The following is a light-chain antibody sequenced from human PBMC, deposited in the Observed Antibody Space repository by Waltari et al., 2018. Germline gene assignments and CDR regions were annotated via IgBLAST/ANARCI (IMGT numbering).Light chain of an antibody. Sequence: DIVMTQSPDSLAVSLGERATLTCKASQTILSSSNNKNALAWYQQKPGHPPKLLIYWASTRTSGVPDRFSGRGSETDFTLTISRLQADDVAVYYCQQYYSPPLTFGGGTKVEIK. CDR1: QTILSSSNNKNA. CDR3: QQYYSPPLT. J-gene: IGKJ4*01. CDR2: WAS. V-gene: IGKV4-1*01.